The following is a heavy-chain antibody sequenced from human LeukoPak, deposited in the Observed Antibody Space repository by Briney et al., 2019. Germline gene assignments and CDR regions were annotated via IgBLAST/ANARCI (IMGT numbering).Heavy chain of an antibody. CDR1: GFTFRSFA. D-gene: IGHD3-9*01. Sequence: PGGSLRLSCAASGFTFRSFAMTWVRQAPGKGLEWVSASGPGGSKTYYADSVKGRFTISRDTDKNTLYLQMDNLRAEDTAVYYCAKGLGLRYFDWLPDFWGQGTLVTVSS. J-gene: IGHJ4*02. V-gene: IGHV3-23*01. CDR3: AKGLGLRYFDWLPDF. CDR2: SGPGGSKT.